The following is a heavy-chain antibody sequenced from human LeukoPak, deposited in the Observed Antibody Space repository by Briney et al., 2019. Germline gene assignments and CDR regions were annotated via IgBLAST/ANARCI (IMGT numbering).Heavy chain of an antibody. D-gene: IGHD5-18*01. J-gene: IGHJ4*02. CDR1: GYTFTSYD. V-gene: IGHV1-8*01. CDR2: MNPNSGNT. CDR3: VRGRTWIQEYYFDY. Sequence: ASEKVSCKASGYTFTSYDINWVRQATGQGLEWMGWMNPNSGNTGYAQKFQGRVTMTRNTSISTAYMELSSLRSEDTAVYYCVRGRTWIQEYYFDYWGQGTLVTVSS.